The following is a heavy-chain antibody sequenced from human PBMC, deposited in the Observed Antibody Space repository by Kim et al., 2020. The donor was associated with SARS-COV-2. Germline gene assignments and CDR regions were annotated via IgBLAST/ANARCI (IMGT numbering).Heavy chain of an antibody. Sequence: SETLSLTCTVSGGSISSSSYYWGWIRQPPGKGLEWIGSIYYSGSTYYNPSLKSRVTISVDTSKNQFSLKLSSVTAADTAVYYCARGPNSGSYRLDYWGQGTLVTVSS. CDR2: IYYSGST. V-gene: IGHV4-39*07. J-gene: IGHJ4*02. CDR1: GGSISSSSYY. CDR3: ARGPNSGSYRLDY. D-gene: IGHD1-26*01.